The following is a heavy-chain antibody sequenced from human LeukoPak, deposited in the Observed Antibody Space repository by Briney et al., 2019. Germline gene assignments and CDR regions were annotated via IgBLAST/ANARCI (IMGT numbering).Heavy chain of an antibody. Sequence: PGGSLRLSCAASGFTFSSYSMNWVRQAPGKGLGWVSSISSSSSYIYYADSVKGRFTISRDNAKNSLYLQMNSLRAEDTAVYYCAKGATVSGSPDYFDYWGQGTLVTVSS. V-gene: IGHV3-21*01. CDR1: GFTFSSYS. D-gene: IGHD3-10*01. J-gene: IGHJ4*02. CDR3: AKGATVSGSPDYFDY. CDR2: ISSSSSYI.